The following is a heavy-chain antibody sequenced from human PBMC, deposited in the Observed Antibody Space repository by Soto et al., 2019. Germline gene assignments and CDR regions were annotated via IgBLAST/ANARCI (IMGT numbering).Heavy chain of an antibody. V-gene: IGHV1-8*01. J-gene: IGHJ6*02. D-gene: IGHD4-17*01. CDR1: GYTFTSYD. CDR3: ARDYSHYGGNSRTSYYYYYGMDV. Sequence: ASVKVSCKASGYTFTSYDINWVRQATGQGLEWMGWMNPNSGNTGYAQKFQGRVTITADESTSTAYMELSSLRSEDTAVYYCARDYSHYGGNSRTSYYYYYGMDVWGQGTTVTVSS. CDR2: MNPNSGNT.